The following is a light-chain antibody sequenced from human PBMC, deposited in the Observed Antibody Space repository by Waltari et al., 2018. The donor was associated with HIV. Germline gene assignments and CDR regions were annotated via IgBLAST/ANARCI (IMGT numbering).Light chain of an antibody. V-gene: IGKV1-39*01. CDR3: QQSYSSPISDYNSPIT. CDR1: QSISSY. J-gene: IGKJ5*01. CDR2: AAS. Sequence: DIQMTQSPASLSASVGNRITITCRASQSISSYLSWYQQRPGKAPRLLIYAASSLQSGVPSRFSGSGSGTFFTLTTISLQAEDFATYYCQQSYSSPISDYNSPITFGQGTRLEIK.